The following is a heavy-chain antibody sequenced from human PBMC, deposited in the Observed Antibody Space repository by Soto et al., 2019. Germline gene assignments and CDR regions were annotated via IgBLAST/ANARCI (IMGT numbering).Heavy chain of an antibody. CDR3: ARESEDLTSNFDY. CDR2: ISSTTNYI. V-gene: IGHV3-21*06. CDR1: DFTFTWYS. Sequence: PWGSLRVPWATSDFTFTWYSMNWVRQAPGKGLEWVSSISSTTNYIYYGDSMKGRFTISRDNAKNSLYLEMNSLRAEDTAVYYCARESEDLTSNFDYWGQGTLVTSPQ. J-gene: IGHJ4*02.